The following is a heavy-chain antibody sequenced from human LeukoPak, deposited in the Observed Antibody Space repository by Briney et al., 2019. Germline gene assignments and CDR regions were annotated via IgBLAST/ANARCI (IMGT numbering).Heavy chain of an antibody. CDR3: ARDKIDGYGFVY. CDR2: INPSGGST. Sequence: ASVTVSCKASGYTFTSYYMHWVRQAPGQGLEWMGIINPSGGSTSYAQKFQGRVTMTRDMSTSTVYMELSSLRSEDTAVYYCARDKIDGYGFVYWGQGTLVTVSS. J-gene: IGHJ4*02. V-gene: IGHV1-46*01. CDR1: GYTFTSYY. D-gene: IGHD3-22*01.